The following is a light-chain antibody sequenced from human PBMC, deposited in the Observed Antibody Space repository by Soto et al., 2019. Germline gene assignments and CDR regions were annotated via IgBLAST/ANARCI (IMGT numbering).Light chain of an antibody. Sequence: DTQMTQSPSTLSGSVGDRVTITCRASQTISSWLAWYQQKPVKAPKLLIYDASSLESGVPSRFSGSGSGTEFTLTISSLQPDDFATYYRQQYNSYRTFGQGTKVDI. J-gene: IGKJ1*01. V-gene: IGKV1-5*01. CDR2: DAS. CDR3: QQYNSYRT. CDR1: QTISSW.